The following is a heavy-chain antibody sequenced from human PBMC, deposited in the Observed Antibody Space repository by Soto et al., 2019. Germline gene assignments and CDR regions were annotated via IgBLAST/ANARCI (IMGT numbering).Heavy chain of an antibody. V-gene: IGHV3-49*03. D-gene: IGHD3-3*01. J-gene: IGHJ5*02. CDR2: IRSKAYGGTT. Sequence: GGSLRLSCTASGFTFGDYAMSWFRQAPGKGLEWVGFIRSKAYGGTTEYAASVKGRFTISRDDSKSIAYLQMNSLKTEDTAVYYCTRRCYDYWSGYNYNWFDPWGQGTLVTVSS. CDR3: TRRCYDYWSGYNYNWFDP. CDR1: GFTFGDYA.